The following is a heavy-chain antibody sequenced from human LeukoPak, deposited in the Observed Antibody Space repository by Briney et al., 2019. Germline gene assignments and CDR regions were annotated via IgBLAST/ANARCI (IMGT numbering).Heavy chain of an antibody. CDR2: ISSTGGTT. CDR3: ARADRYGTTWYGRVDY. D-gene: IGHD6-13*01. Sequence: GGSLRLSCGASGFTFTNYAMSWVRQSPGKGLESVSDISSTGGTTAYADSVKGRFTISRDNSRNTLYLQMNSLRAEDTAVYYCARADRYGTTWYGRVDYWGQRTLVTVSS. V-gene: IGHV3-23*01. CDR1: GFTFTNYA. J-gene: IGHJ4*02.